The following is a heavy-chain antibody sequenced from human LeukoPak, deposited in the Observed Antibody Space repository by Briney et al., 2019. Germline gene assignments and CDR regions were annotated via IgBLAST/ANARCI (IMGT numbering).Heavy chain of an antibody. V-gene: IGHV3-48*04. CDR1: GFTFSSYG. CDR3: ARGTYYDLLTGYSDDVFDI. Sequence: GGSLRLSCAASGFTFSSYGMHWVRQAPGKGLEWVSYISSSGNTIYYADSVKGRFTISRDDATNSLYLQMNSLRAEDTAVYFCARGTYYDLLTGYSDDVFDIWGQGTLVTVSS. J-gene: IGHJ3*02. CDR2: ISSSGNTI. D-gene: IGHD3-9*01.